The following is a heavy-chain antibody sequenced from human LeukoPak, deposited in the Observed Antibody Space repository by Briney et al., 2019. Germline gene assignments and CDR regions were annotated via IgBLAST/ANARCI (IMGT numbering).Heavy chain of an antibody. J-gene: IGHJ4*02. CDR2: MNPDSGGT. CDR1: GYIFTGYY. D-gene: IGHD3-22*01. V-gene: IGHV1-2*02. Sequence: ASVKVSCKASGYIFTGYYLHWVRQAPGQGFEWMGWMNPDSGGTKYAQNFQGRITMTRDTSISTAYMELSRLRSDDTAVYYCASLQAGYYDSSGYYLEFDYWGQGTLVTVSS. CDR3: ASLQAGYYDSSGYYLEFDY.